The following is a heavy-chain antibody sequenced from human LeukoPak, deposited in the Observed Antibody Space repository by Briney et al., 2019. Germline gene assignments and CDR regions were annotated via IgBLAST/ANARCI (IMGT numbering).Heavy chain of an antibody. Sequence: SETLSLTCTVSGGSISSYYWSWIRQPPGKGLEWIGYIYYSGSTNYNPSLKSRVTISVDTSKNQFSLKLSSVTAADTAVYSCARGLYSGSYYFDYWGQGTLVTVSS. CDR2: IYYSGST. CDR3: ARGLYSGSYYFDY. J-gene: IGHJ4*02. D-gene: IGHD1-26*01. V-gene: IGHV4-59*01. CDR1: GGSISSYY.